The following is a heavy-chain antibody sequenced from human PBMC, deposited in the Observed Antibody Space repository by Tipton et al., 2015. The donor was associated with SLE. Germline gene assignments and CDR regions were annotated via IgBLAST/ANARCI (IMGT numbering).Heavy chain of an antibody. CDR1: GFDFFDYY. CDR2: ISSAGGTK. V-gene: IGHV3-11*01. J-gene: IGHJ5*02. Sequence: GSLRLSCAASGFDFFDYYMSWIRQAPGKGLEWVSYISSAGGTKYYADSVRGRFTISRDNAKNSVDLQMNSLRAEDTAIYYCVRGHLRFLEWMKDNWFDPWGQGTLVTVSS. D-gene: IGHD3-3*01. CDR3: VRGHLRFLEWMKDNWFDP.